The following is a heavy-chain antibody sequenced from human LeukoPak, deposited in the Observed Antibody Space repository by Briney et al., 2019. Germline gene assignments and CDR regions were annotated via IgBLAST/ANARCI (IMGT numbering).Heavy chain of an antibody. CDR2: IYSGGST. V-gene: IGHV3-53*01. J-gene: IGHJ6*03. CDR3: ASGSGSYRTPYYYMDV. Sequence: GGSLRLSCAASGFTVSSNYMSWVRQAPGKGLEWVSVIYSGGSTYYADSVNGRFTISRDNSKNTLYLQMNSLRAEDTAVYYCASGSGSYRTPYYYMDVWGTGTTVTVSS. D-gene: IGHD3-10*01. CDR1: GFTVSSNY.